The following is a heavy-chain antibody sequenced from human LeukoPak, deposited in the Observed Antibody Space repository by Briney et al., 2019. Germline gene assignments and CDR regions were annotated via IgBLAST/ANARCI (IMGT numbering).Heavy chain of an antibody. CDR3: ARGYYSSSRFDS. CDR1: GFPFSNYW. V-gene: IGHV3-74*01. Sequence: GGSLRVSCAASGFPFSNYWTHWVRQAPGKGLVWVSRVNSDGSTTNYADSVKGRFTISRDNAENTLYMRMNSLRPEDTAVYYCARGYYSSSRFDSWGEGTLVSVSS. D-gene: IGHD6-13*01. CDR2: VNSDGSTT. J-gene: IGHJ4*02.